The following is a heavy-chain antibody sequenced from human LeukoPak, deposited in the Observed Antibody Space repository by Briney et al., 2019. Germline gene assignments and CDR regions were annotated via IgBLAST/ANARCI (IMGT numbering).Heavy chain of an antibody. J-gene: IGHJ6*04. CDR3: ARGQWLPDV. D-gene: IGHD5-24*01. CDR2: IYYSGST. V-gene: IGHV4-59*01. CDR1: GGSISSYY. Sequence: PSETLSLTCTVSGGSISSYYWSWIRQPPGKGLEWIGYIYYSGSTSYNSSLKSRVTISVDTSKNQFSLKLSSVTAADTAVYYCARGQWLPDVWGKGTTVTVSS.